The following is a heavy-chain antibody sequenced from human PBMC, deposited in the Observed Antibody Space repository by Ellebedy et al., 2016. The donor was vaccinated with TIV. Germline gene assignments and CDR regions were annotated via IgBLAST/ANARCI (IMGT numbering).Heavy chain of an antibody. D-gene: IGHD4-17*01. CDR3: ARDAATTVTSYDL. Sequence: GGSLRLSCAASGFTFSNYWMTWVRQAPGKGLEWVANIKQDGSDQKHVNSVKGRFTISRANAKNSLFLQMNTLRVEDTAVYYCARDAATTVTSYDLWGQGVLVTVSS. CDR1: GFTFSNYW. J-gene: IGHJ4*02. CDR2: IKQDGSDQ. V-gene: IGHV3-7*01.